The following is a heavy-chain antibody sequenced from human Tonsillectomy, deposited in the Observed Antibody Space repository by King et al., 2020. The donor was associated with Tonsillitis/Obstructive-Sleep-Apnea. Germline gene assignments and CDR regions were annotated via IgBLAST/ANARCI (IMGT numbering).Heavy chain of an antibody. CDR1: GGSISSYY. CDR2: IYYSGGT. Sequence: VQLQESGSGLVKPSETLSLTCTVSGGSISSYYWSWIRQPPGKGLECIGYIYYSGGTNYNPSLKSRVTISVDTSKNQFSLKLSSVTAADTAVYYCAREGAVMNAFDIWGQGTMVTVSS. D-gene: IGHD2-8*01. V-gene: IGHV4-59*01. CDR3: AREGAVMNAFDI. J-gene: IGHJ3*02.